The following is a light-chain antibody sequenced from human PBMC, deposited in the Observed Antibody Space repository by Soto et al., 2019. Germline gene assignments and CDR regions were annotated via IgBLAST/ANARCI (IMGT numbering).Light chain of an antibody. CDR1: QTISSW. V-gene: IGKV1-5*03. Sequence: DIQMTQSPSTLSAYVGDRVTITCRASQTISSWLAWYQQKPGKAPKLLIYKASTLKSGVPSRFSGSGSGTEFTLTTGSLQPDDFATYYCQHYNSYSEAFGQGTKVDI. CDR3: QHYNSYSEA. CDR2: KAS. J-gene: IGKJ1*01.